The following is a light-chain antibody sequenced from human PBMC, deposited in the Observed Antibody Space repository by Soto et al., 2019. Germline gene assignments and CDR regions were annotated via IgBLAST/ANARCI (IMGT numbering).Light chain of an antibody. CDR2: GAS. Sequence: EIVLTKSPATLSLSPGERATLSCRASQSVSSNLAWYQQKPGHAPRLLIYGASTRATGIPARFSGSGSGTEFTLTISSLQSEDFAVYYCQQYNNWPPWTFGQGTKVDIK. V-gene: IGKV3-15*01. CDR3: QQYNNWPPWT. J-gene: IGKJ1*01. CDR1: QSVSSN.